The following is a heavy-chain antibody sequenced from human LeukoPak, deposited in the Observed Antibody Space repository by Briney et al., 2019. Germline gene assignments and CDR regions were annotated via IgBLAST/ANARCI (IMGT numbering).Heavy chain of an antibody. J-gene: IGHJ4*02. CDR3: AREDCSGGSCYVGY. Sequence: SQTLSLTCAISGGSVSSNSAAWNWIRQSPSRGLEWLGRTYYRSKWYNDYAASVKSRITINPDTSRNQLSLQLNSVTPEDTAVYYCAREDCSGGSCYVGYWGQGTLVTVSS. CDR1: GGSVSSNSAA. CDR2: TYYRSKWYN. D-gene: IGHD2-15*01. V-gene: IGHV6-1*01.